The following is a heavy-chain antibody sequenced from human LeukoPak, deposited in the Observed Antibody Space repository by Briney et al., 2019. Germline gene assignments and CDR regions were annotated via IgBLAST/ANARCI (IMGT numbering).Heavy chain of an antibody. CDR3: ARDWAPSNENWFDP. CDR1: GFAFNTYA. D-gene: IGHD1-1*01. Sequence: PGGSLRLSCAASGFAFNTYAMHWVRQAPGQGLEWVALIWHDGSHKFCSNSVRGQFTISRDNSKNTVSLQMNNLRPEDTAVYYCARDWAPSNENWFDPWGQGTLVTVSS. CDR2: IWHDGSHK. J-gene: IGHJ5*02. V-gene: IGHV3-33*01.